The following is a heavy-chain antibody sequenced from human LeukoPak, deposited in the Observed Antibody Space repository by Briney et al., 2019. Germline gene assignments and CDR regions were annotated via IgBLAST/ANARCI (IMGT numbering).Heavy chain of an antibody. J-gene: IGHJ4*02. CDR2: IRGSGGST. CDR3: ANLAAAARPVGLSFDY. D-gene: IGHD6-25*01. V-gene: IGHV3-23*01. CDR1: VFTFSSYA. Sequence: GGSLRLSCAASVFTFSSYAMSWVRRAPGKGLEWVSAIRGSGGSTYYADSVKGRFTSSRDNSKNTLYLQMNSLRAEDTAVYYCANLAAAARPVGLSFDYWGQGPRVTVSS.